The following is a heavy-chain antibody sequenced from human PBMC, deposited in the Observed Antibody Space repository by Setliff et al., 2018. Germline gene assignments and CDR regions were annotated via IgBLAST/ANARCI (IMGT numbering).Heavy chain of an antibody. Sequence: SETLSLTCSVSGGSISSVGSYWRWIRQHPGKGLEWIGYIYSSGSTYSNPSLKSRITISVDRSKNQFSLNLSSLTAADTAVYYCARMSGFLYLDVWGNGTTVTVSS. V-gene: IGHV4-31*03. CDR3: ARMSGFLYLDV. J-gene: IGHJ6*03. CDR1: GGSISSVGSY. CDR2: IYSSGST. D-gene: IGHD3-3*01.